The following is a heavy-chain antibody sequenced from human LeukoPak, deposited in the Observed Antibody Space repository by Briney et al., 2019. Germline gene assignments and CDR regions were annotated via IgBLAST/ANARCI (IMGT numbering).Heavy chain of an antibody. CDR2: INPSGGST. V-gene: IGHV1-46*01. Sequence: GASVKVSCKASGYTFTSYYMHWVRQAPGQGLEWMGIINPSGGSTSYAQKSQGRVTMTRDTSTSTVYMELSSLRSEDTAVYYCAREITNYDFWSGQYGYYGMDVWGQGTTVTVSS. D-gene: IGHD3-3*01. J-gene: IGHJ6*02. CDR3: AREITNYDFWSGQYGYYGMDV. CDR1: GYTFTSYY.